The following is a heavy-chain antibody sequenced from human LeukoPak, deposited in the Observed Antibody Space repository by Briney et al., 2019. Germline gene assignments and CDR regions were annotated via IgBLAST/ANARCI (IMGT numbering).Heavy chain of an antibody. CDR1: GYTFTSYG. CDR2: ISAYNGNT. Sequence: GASVKVSCKASGYTFTSYGISWVRQAPGQGLEWMGWISAYNGNTNYAQKLQGRVTMTTDTSTSTAYMELSRLRSDDTAVYYCAREGIRSGSYSGRYNWFDPWGQGTLVTVSS. V-gene: IGHV1-18*01. CDR3: AREGIRSGSYSGRYNWFDP. J-gene: IGHJ5*02. D-gene: IGHD1-26*01.